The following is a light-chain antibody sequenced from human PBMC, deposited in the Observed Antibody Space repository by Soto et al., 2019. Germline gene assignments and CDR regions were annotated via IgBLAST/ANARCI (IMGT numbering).Light chain of an antibody. J-gene: IGKJ5*01. CDR1: QSVSSSY. Sequence: EIVLTQSPGTLSLSPGERATLSCRASQSVSSSYLAWYQQKPGQAPRLLIYGASSRSTGIPDRVSGSESGTDFTLTISRLEPEECGVFYCQQYGSPITFGQGTRLEIK. CDR2: GAS. CDR3: QQYGSPIT. V-gene: IGKV3-20*01.